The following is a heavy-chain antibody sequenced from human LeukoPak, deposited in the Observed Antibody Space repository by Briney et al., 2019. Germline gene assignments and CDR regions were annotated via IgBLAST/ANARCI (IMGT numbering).Heavy chain of an antibody. CDR2: ISSSGLTT. CDR3: ARDTNNGLDV. CDR1: GFTFNDYY. D-gene: IGHD1-20*01. Sequence: PGGSLRLSCAASGFTFNDYYINGIRQAPGKGLEWVSYISSSGLTTVYADSVKGRFTITRDNAHNFMSLQMNSLRPEDTAVYYCARDTNNGLDVWGRGTTVTVSS. V-gene: IGHV3-11*01. J-gene: IGHJ6*02.